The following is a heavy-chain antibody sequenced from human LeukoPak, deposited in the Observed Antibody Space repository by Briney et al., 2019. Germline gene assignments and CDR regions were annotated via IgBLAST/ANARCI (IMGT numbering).Heavy chain of an antibody. V-gene: IGHV3-23*01. CDR1: GFTFSSYA. CDR3: ARDFALVPAASISAFDI. Sequence: TGGSLRLSCAASGFTFSSYAMSWVRQAPGKGLEWVSAISGSGGSTYYADSVKGRFTISRDNSKNTLYLQMNSLRAEDTAVYYCARDFALVPAASISAFDIWGQGTMVTVSS. D-gene: IGHD2-2*01. CDR2: ISGSGGST. J-gene: IGHJ3*02.